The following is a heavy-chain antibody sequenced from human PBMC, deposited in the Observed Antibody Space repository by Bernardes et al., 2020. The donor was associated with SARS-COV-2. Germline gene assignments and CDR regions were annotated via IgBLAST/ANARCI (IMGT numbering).Heavy chain of an antibody. CDR3: ARQVGSCGPGTCYFEL. CDR2: T. J-gene: IGHJ4*02. V-gene: IGHV3-23*01. D-gene: IGHD2-15*01. Sequence: TAYADSVKGRFTISRDNSKNTLFLQMNSLRVEDTAVYFCARQVGSCGPGTCYFELWGQGTLVTVSS.